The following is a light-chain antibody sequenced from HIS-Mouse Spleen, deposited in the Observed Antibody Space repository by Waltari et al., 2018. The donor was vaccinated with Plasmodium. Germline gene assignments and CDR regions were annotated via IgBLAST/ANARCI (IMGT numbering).Light chain of an antibody. CDR3: MQGTHWPLT. J-gene: IGKJ4*01. V-gene: IGKV2-30*02. Sequence: DVVMITSRLSLPVTLGQQASSSCRSSHSLVHTDGNTSLNWFQQSPGQSPRRLIYKVSKRDSGVPDRVSGSGSGTDFTLEISRVEAEDVGVYDCMQGTHWPLTFGGGTKVEIK. CDR1: HSLVHTDGNTS. CDR2: KVS.